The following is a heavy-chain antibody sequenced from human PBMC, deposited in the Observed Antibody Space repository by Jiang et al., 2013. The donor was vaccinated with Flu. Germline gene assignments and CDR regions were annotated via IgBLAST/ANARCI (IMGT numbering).Heavy chain of an antibody. V-gene: IGHV4-4*02. D-gene: IGHD6-19*01. Sequence: GSGLVKPSGTLSLTCAVSGGSISSSNWWSWVRQPPGKGLEWIGEINHSGSTNYNPSLKSRVTISVDTSKNQFSLKLSSVTAADTAVYYCARSSGWYVLFDYWGQGTLVTVSS. CDR3: ARSSGWYVLFDY. CDR2: INHSGST. CDR1: GGSISSSNW. J-gene: IGHJ4*02.